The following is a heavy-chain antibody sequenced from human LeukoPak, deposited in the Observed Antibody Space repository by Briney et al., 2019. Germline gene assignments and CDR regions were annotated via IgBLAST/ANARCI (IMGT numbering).Heavy chain of an antibody. Sequence: ASVKVSCKASGYTFTIYGISWVRQAPGQGLEWMGWISAYNGNTNYAQKLQGRVTMTTDTSTSTAYMELRSLRSDDTAVYYCARAMSIAARLQTIFDYWGQGTLVTVSS. J-gene: IGHJ4*02. CDR3: ARAMSIAARLQTIFDY. CDR2: ISAYNGNT. V-gene: IGHV1-18*01. CDR1: GYTFTIYG. D-gene: IGHD6-6*01.